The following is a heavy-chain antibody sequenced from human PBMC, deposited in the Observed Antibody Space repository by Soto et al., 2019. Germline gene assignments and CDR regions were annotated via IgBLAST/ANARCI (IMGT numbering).Heavy chain of an antibody. J-gene: IGHJ3*02. D-gene: IGHD4-17*01. Sequence: ASVKVSCKASGYTFTGYYMHWVRQAPGQGLEWMGWINPNSGGTNYAQKFQGWVTMTRDTSISTAYVELSRLRSDDTAVYYCARDSYGGLDDAFDIWGQGTMVTVSS. CDR2: INPNSGGT. V-gene: IGHV1-2*04. CDR3: ARDSYGGLDDAFDI. CDR1: GYTFTGYY.